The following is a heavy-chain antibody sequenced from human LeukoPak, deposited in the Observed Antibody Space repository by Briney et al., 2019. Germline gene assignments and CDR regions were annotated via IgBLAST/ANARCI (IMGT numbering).Heavy chain of an antibody. Sequence: SVKVSCKASGGTFSSYAISWVRQAPGQGLEWMGGIIPIFGTANYAQKFQGRVTITTDESTSTAYMELSSLRSEDTAVYYCAYIVAPQYYYYYMDVWGKGTTVTVSS. D-gene: IGHD2-15*01. V-gene: IGHV1-69*05. CDR1: GGTFSSYA. CDR3: AYIVAPQYYYYYMDV. CDR2: IIPIFGTA. J-gene: IGHJ6*03.